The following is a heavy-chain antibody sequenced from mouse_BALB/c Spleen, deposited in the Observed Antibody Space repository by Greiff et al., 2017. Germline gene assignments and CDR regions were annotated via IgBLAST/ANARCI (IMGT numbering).Heavy chain of an antibody. CDR3: ARNEATTVVADY. J-gene: IGHJ2*01. CDR1: GFSLTSYG. CDR2: IWSGGST. Sequence: QVHVKQSGPGLVQPSQSLSITCTVSGFSLTSYGVHWVRQSPGKGLEWLGVIWSGGSTDYNAAFISRLSISKDNSKSQVFFKMNSLQANDTAIYYCARNEATTVVADYWGQGTTLTVSS. D-gene: IGHD1-1*01. V-gene: IGHV2-2*02.